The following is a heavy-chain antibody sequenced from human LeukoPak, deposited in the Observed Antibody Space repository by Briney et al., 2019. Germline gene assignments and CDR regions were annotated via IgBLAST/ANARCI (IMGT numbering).Heavy chain of an antibody. Sequence: ASVKVSCKASGYTFTTSGISWVRQAPGQGFEWMGWISAYDGNRDYAQKLQGRVTMTIDISTGTAYMELRSLTFEDTAVYYCARGVGSAFDIWGQGTMVTVS. V-gene: IGHV1-18*01. CDR1: GYTFTTSG. CDR3: ARGVGSAFDI. J-gene: IGHJ3*02. CDR2: ISAYDGNR. D-gene: IGHD2-15*01.